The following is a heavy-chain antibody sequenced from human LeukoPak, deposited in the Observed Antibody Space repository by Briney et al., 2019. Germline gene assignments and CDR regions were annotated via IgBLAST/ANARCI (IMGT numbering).Heavy chain of an antibody. CDR1: GYTFTSYH. J-gene: IGHJ4*02. CDR2: INPSGGTT. CDR3: ARDPGYSSTALYFDY. V-gene: IGHV1-46*01. D-gene: IGHD6-13*01. Sequence: ASVKVSCKASGYTFTSYHMHWVRQAPGQGLEWMGIINPSGGTTRFAQKVQGRVTMTRDTSTSTVYMELSGLRSEDTAMYYCARDPGYSSTALYFDYWGQGTLVTVSS.